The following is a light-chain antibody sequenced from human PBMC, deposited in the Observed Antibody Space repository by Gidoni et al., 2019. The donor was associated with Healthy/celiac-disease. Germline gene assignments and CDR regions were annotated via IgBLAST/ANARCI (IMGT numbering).Light chain of an antibody. Sequence: DIQMTQYPSSLSASVGDRVTITCQASQDISNYLNWYQQKPGKDPKLLIYDASNLETGVPSRFSGSGSGTDFTFTISRLQPEDIATYYCQQYDNLPLTFGGGTKVEIK. CDR3: QQYDNLPLT. V-gene: IGKV1-33*01. CDR2: DAS. CDR1: QDISNY. J-gene: IGKJ4*01.